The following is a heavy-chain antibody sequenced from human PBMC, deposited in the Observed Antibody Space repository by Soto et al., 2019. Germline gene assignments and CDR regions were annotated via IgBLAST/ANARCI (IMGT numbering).Heavy chain of an antibody. D-gene: IGHD1-20*01. CDR2: ISGRCNYT. Sequence: PGWSLRLFSAASGFTFSTYSMNWVRHAPGKGLECVSSISGRCNYTHYADLLRGLFTISKDHAKTSLYLPMTNLRAEDTAAYYCAREGINNLHDYYFDSWGQGTVVNVS. J-gene: IGHJ4*02. CDR1: GFTFSTYS. V-gene: IGHV3-21*01. CDR3: AREGINNLHDYYFDS.